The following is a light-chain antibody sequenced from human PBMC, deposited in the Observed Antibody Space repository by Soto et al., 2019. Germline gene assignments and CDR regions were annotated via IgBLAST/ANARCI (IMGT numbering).Light chain of an antibody. V-gene: IGKV3-11*01. CDR2: DAS. CDR3: QHRSNWLA. CDR1: QSVSSY. Sequence: VLTQSPGTLSLSPGERATLSCRASQSVSSYLAWYQQKPGQAPRLLIYDASNRATGIPARFSGSGSGTDFTLTITSLEPEDFAVYYCQHRSNWLAFGGGTKVDIK. J-gene: IGKJ4*01.